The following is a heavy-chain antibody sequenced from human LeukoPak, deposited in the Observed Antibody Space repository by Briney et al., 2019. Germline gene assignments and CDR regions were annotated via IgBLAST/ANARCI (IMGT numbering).Heavy chain of an antibody. CDR2: ISSSSSTI. CDR1: GLTFSSYS. J-gene: IGHJ5*02. Sequence: GGSLRLSCAASGLTFSSYSMNWVRQAPGKGLEWVSYISSSSSTIYYADSVKGRFTISRDNAKNSLYLQMYSLRAEDTAVYYCARDLIAAAGSKRFDPWGQGTLVTVSS. D-gene: IGHD6-13*01. V-gene: IGHV3-48*04. CDR3: ARDLIAAAGSKRFDP.